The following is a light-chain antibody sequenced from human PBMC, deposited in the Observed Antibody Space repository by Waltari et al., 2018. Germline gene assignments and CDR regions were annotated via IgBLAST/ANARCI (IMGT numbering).Light chain of an antibody. CDR1: QNITRW. Sequence: DIQMISSPSTLSASVGARVTITCRASQNITRWLAWYQQKPGKAPKLLMYDVSTLESGVPSRFSGRGSGTEFTLTISSLQPDDFAVYYCQQYNTYCSFGGGTKVEI. CDR2: DVS. J-gene: IGKJ4*01. V-gene: IGKV1-5*01. CDR3: QQYNTYCS.